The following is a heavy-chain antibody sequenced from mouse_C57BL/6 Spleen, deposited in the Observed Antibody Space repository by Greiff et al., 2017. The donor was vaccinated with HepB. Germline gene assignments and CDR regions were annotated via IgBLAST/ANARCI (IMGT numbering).Heavy chain of an antibody. CDR1: GYTFTDYY. V-gene: IGHV1-76*01. Sequence: QVQLQQSGAELVRPGASVKLSCKASGYTFTDYYINWVKQRPGQGLEWIARIYPGSGNTYYNEKFKGKATLTAEKSSSTAYMQLSSLTSEDSAVYFCATNWDGGFDYWGQGTTLTVSS. CDR3: ATNWDGGFDY. J-gene: IGHJ2*01. CDR2: IYPGSGNT. D-gene: IGHD4-1*01.